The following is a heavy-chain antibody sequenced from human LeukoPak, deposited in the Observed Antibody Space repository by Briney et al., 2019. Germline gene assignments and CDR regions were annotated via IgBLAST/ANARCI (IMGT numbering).Heavy chain of an antibody. CDR2: ISGSGGST. Sequence: GGSLRLSCAASGFTFSSYGMSWVRQAPGKGLEWVSGISGSGGSTYYADSVKGRFTISRDNSKNTLYLQMNSLRAEDTAVYYCAKDATAAGMVKKYYFDYWGQGTLVTVSS. CDR1: GFTFSSYG. J-gene: IGHJ4*02. D-gene: IGHD6-13*01. V-gene: IGHV3-23*01. CDR3: AKDATAAGMVKKYYFDY.